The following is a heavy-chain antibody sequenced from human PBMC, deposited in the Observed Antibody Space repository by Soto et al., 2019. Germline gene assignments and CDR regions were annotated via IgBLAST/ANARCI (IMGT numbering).Heavy chain of an antibody. D-gene: IGHD3-22*01. CDR2: ISYDGSNK. V-gene: IGHV3-30-3*01. CDR3: ARAPYEDYYDSSGYPYYFDY. CDR1: GFTFSSYA. J-gene: IGHJ4*02. Sequence: QVQLVESGGGVVQPGRSLRLSCAASGFTFSSYAMHWVRQAPGKGVEWVAVISYDGSNKYYADSVKGRFTISRDNSKNTLYLQMNSLRAEDTAVYYCARAPYEDYYDSSGYPYYFDYWGQGTLVTVSS.